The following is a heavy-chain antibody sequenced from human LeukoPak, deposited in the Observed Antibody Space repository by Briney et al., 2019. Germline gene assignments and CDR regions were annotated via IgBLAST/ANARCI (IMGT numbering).Heavy chain of an antibody. CDR3: ARDQTYYDSSGYSLYAFDI. J-gene: IGHJ3*02. CDR2: IYTSGST. V-gene: IGHV4-4*07. D-gene: IGHD3-22*01. CDR1: GGSISSYY. Sequence: SGTLSLTCTVSGGSISSYYWSWIRQPAGKGLEWIGRIYTSGSTNYNPSLKSRVTMSVDTSKNQFSLKLSSVTAADTAVYYCARDQTYYDSSGYSLYAFDIWGQGTMVTVSS.